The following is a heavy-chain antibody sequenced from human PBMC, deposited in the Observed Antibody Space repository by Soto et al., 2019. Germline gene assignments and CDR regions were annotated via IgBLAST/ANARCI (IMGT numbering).Heavy chain of an antibody. V-gene: IGHV4-34*01. CDR3: ARGREGYCSSTSCYRWFDP. CDR1: GGSFSGYY. CDR2: INHSGST. J-gene: IGHJ5*02. D-gene: IGHD2-2*01. Sequence: PSETLSLTCAVYGGSFSGYYWSWIRQPPGKGLEWIGEINHSGSTNYNPSLKSRVTISVDTSKNQFSLKLSSVTAADTAVYYCARGREGYCSSTSCYRWFDPWGQGTLVTVS.